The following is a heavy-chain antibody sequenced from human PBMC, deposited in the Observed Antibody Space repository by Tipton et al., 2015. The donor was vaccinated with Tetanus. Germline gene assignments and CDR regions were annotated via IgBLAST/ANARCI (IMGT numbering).Heavy chain of an antibody. J-gene: IGHJ4*02. V-gene: IGHV4-39*01. D-gene: IGHD3-10*01. CDR2: ISSKGST. CDR1: GGSISSSSSY. Sequence: TLSLTCIVSGGSISSSSSYWGWIRQPPGKELEWIGSISSKGSTYHNPSLKSRVTMSVDTSKNQFSLRLRSVTAADTAVFYCAGLYCYGSASYPLYWGQGTLVTVSS. CDR3: AGLYCYGSASYPLY.